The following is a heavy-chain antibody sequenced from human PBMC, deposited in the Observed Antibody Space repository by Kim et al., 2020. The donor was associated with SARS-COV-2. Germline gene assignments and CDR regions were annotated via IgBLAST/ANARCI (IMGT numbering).Heavy chain of an antibody. V-gene: IGHV3-53*01. J-gene: IGHJ4*02. CDR3: ARVLEGDGNYY. Sequence: YARSVWCRFTISRDNSKNTLYLQMNNLRVDDTAVYYCARVLEGDGNYYWGQGTLVTVSS. D-gene: IGHD3-3*01.